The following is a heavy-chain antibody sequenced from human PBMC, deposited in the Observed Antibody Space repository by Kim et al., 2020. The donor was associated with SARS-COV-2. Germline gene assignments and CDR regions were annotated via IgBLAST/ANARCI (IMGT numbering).Heavy chain of an antibody. D-gene: IGHD3-16*01. CDR2: VNSDGSST. V-gene: IGHV3-74*01. Sequence: GGSLRLSCVASVFTFSSYWMHWVRQAPGKGLVWVSRVNSDGSSTSYADSVKGRFTISRDNARNTLYLQMNSLRAEDTAVYYCASLSTWYVWYRFDYWGQG. CDR1: VFTFSSYW. CDR3: ASLSTWYVWYRFDY. J-gene: IGHJ4*02.